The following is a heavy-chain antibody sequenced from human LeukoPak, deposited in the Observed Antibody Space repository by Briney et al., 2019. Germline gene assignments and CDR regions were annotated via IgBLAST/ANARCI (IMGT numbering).Heavy chain of an antibody. V-gene: IGHV1-69*01. CDR1: GGTFSSYA. D-gene: IGHD2-15*01. CDR2: IIPIFGTA. CDR3: ASMVVAATRYYYYGMDV. Sequence: ASVKVSCKASGGTFSSYAISWVRQAPGQGLEWMGGIIPIFGTANYAQKFQGRVTITADESTSTAYMELSSLRSEDTAVYYCASMVVAATRYYYYGMDVWGKGTTVTVSS. J-gene: IGHJ6*04.